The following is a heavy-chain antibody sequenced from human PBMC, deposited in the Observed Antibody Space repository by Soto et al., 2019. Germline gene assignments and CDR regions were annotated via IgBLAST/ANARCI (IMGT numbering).Heavy chain of an antibody. V-gene: IGHV4-31*03. J-gene: IGHJ4*02. Sequence: QVQLQESGPGLVKPSQTLSLTCTVSGDSISSGGYFWNWIRQHPGKGLEWIGYIYYSGSTDYTPSLKSRVTISVATSKNQFSLTLSSVTAADTAVYYCPTGPGIWGQGTLVTVSS. CDR1: GDSISSGGYF. CDR3: PTGPGI. CDR2: IYYSGST.